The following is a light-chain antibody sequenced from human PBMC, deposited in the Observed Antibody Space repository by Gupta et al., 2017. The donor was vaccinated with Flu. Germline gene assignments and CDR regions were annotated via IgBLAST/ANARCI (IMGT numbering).Light chain of an antibody. CDR3: SSDTSSSNRV. Sequence: QSALTQPASVSGSPGQSITISCTGTSSDVGGYNYVSWYQQHPGKAPKLMIYEVSKRPAGVASRFSGSKSGNTASLTISGRQEEDEADYYCSSDTSSSNRVFGGGTKLTVL. J-gene: IGLJ3*02. CDR2: EVS. V-gene: IGLV2-14*01. CDR1: SSDVGGYNY.